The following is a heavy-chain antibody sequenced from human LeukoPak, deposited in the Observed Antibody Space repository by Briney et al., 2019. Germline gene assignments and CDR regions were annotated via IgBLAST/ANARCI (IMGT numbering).Heavy chain of an antibody. J-gene: IGHJ4*02. CDR3: ARSAYASSAAK. Sequence: SGGSLRLSCAASGFTFSNYWMSWVRQAPGKGLEWVASIKQDGSGKYYVDSVKGRFTISRDNAKNSLYLQMNSLRAEDTAVYFCARSAYASSAAKWGQGTLVTVSS. CDR1: GFTFSNYW. V-gene: IGHV3-7*01. D-gene: IGHD2-15*01. CDR2: IKQDGSGK.